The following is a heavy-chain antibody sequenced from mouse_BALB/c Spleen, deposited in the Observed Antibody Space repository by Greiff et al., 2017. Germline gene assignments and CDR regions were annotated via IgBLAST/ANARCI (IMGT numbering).Heavy chain of an antibody. CDR2: INSNGGST. Sequence: EVMLVESGGGLVQPGGSLKLSCAASGFTFSSYGMSWVRQTPDKRLELVATINSNGGSTYYPDSVKGRFTISRDNAKNTLYLQMSSLKSEDTAMYYCARNRHGSVDYWGQGTSVTVSS. V-gene: IGHV5-6-3*01. J-gene: IGHJ4*01. CDR1: GFTFSSYG. CDR3: ARNRHGSVDY. D-gene: IGHD1-1*01.